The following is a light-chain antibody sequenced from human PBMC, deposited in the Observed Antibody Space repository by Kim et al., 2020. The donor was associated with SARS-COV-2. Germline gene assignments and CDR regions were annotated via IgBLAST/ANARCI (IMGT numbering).Light chain of an antibody. CDR1: NIGSKS. CDR2: YDS. Sequence: SYELTQPPSVSVAPGKTARITCGGNNIGSKSVHWYQQKPGQAPVLVIYYDSDRPSGIPERFSGSNSGNTAPLTISRVEAGDEADYYCQVWDSLSDHRLFG. CDR3: QVWDSLSDHRL. V-gene: IGLV3-21*04. J-gene: IGLJ3*02.